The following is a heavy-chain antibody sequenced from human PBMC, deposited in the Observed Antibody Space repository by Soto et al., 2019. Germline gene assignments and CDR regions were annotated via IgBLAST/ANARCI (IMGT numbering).Heavy chain of an antibody. Sequence: SVKVSCKASGGTFSSYAISWVRQAPGQGLEWMGGIIPIFGTANYAQKFQGRVTITADESTSTAYMELSSLRSEDTAVYYCARSWEDYDFWSGSKYGMDVWGQGTTVTVSS. CDR1: GGTFSSYA. CDR2: IIPIFGTA. V-gene: IGHV1-69*13. J-gene: IGHJ6*02. D-gene: IGHD3-3*01. CDR3: ARSWEDYDFWSGSKYGMDV.